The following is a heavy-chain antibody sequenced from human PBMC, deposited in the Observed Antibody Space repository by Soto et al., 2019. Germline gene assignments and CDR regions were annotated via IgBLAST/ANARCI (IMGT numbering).Heavy chain of an antibody. CDR2: IIPIFGTA. Sequence: QVQLVQSGAEVKKPGSSVKVSCKASGGTFSSYAISWVRQAPGQGLEWMGGIIPIFGTANYAQKFQGRVTITADESTSTAYMELSSLRSEDTAVHYCAGRYYYDSSALGGWDFDYWGQGTLVTVSS. V-gene: IGHV1-69*01. CDR1: GGTFSSYA. CDR3: AGRYYYDSSALGGWDFDY. D-gene: IGHD3-22*01. J-gene: IGHJ4*02.